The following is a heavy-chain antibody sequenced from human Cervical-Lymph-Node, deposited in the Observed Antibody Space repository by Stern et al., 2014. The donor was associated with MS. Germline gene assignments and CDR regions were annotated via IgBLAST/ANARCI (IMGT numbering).Heavy chain of an antibody. CDR1: GFTFSDAW. D-gene: IGHD2-21*02. CDR2: VNSKTDGGKT. Sequence: EMQLVESGGDLVQPGGSLRLSCAVSGFTFSDAWMTWVRQAPGKGLEWVGRVNSKTDGGKTDYAAPVKGRFNISRDDSENTVYLQMNNLRTEDTAFYYCNAWAYCGGDCPRFDYWGRGTLVTVSS. V-gene: IGHV3-15*01. CDR3: NAWAYCGGDCPRFDY. J-gene: IGHJ4*02.